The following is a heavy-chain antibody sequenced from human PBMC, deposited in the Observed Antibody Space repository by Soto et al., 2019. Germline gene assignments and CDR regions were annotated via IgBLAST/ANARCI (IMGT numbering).Heavy chain of an antibody. CDR2: IKSDGSEK. Sequence: EVQLVESGGGLVQPGGSLRLSCAASGFTFSSYGMSWVRQAPGKGLEWVANIKSDGSEKYYVHSVKGRFTISRDNANNALYLQMNSPRAEDTAVYYCARIYYDILTGYATYFDYWGQGTLVTVSS. V-gene: IGHV3-7*01. J-gene: IGHJ4*02. CDR3: ARIYYDILTGYATYFDY. CDR1: GFTFSSYG. D-gene: IGHD3-9*01.